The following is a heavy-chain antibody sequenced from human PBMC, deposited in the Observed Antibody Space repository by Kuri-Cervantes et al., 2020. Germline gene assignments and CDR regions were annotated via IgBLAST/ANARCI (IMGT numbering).Heavy chain of an antibody. Sequence: LSLTCAASGFTFGNSDMHWVRQATGKGLEWVSAIGAGGDTYYPGSVKGRFTISRDNAKNSLYLQMNSLRAEDTAVYYCARAARRPYSYYFDYWGQGTLVTVSS. J-gene: IGHJ4*02. CDR2: IGAGGDT. D-gene: IGHD2-15*01. CDR3: ARAARRPYSYYFDY. V-gene: IGHV3-13*01. CDR1: GFTFGNSD.